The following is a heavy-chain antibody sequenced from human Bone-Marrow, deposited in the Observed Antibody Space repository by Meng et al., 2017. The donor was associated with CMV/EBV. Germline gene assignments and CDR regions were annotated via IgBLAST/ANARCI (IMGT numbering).Heavy chain of an antibody. CDR2: IYYSGST. D-gene: IGHD3-10*01. Sequence: GSLRLSCTVSGGSITSSDYYWGWIRQPPGKGLEWIGSIYYSGSTYYNPSLKSRVTISVDTSKNQFSLKLSSVTAADTAVYYCARNNGSGRSSKRVYYGMDVWGQGTTVTVSS. CDR3: ARNNGSGRSSKRVYYGMDV. J-gene: IGHJ6*02. V-gene: IGHV4-39*07. CDR1: GGSITSSDYY.